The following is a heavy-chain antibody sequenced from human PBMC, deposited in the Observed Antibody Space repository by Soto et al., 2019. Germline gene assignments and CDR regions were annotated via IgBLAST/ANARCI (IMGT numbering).Heavy chain of an antibody. CDR1: GGSISSYY. CDR2: IYTSGNT. V-gene: IGHV4-4*07. J-gene: IGHJ4*02. D-gene: IGHD5-18*01. CDR3: ARDQGYNYGPHYFDY. Sequence: SETLSLTCTVSGGSISSYYWNWIRQPAGKGLEWIGRIYTSGNTNYNPSLKSRVTMSVDTSKNQFSLKLSSVTAADTAVYYCARDQGYNYGPHYFDYWGQGTLVTVSS.